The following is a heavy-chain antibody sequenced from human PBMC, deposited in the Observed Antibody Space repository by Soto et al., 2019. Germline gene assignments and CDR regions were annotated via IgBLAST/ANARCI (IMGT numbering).Heavy chain of an antibody. Sequence: GASVKVSCKASGYTFTSYAMHWVRQAPGQRLEWMGWINAGNGNTKYSQKFQGRVTITRDTSASTAYMELSSLRSEDTAVYYCATTTVTTKNYYYYYMDVGGKGTTVTVPS. CDR3: ATTTVTTKNYYYYYMDV. CDR1: GYTFTSYA. D-gene: IGHD4-17*01. CDR2: INAGNGNT. V-gene: IGHV1-3*01. J-gene: IGHJ6*03.